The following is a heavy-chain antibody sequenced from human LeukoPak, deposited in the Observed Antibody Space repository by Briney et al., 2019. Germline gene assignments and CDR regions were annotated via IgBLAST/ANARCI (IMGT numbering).Heavy chain of an antibody. V-gene: IGHV3-30*04. CDR1: GFTFSSYA. CDR2: ISYDGSNK. Sequence: SGGSLRLSCAASGFTFSSYAMHWVRQAPGKGLEWVAVISYDGSNKYYADSVKGRFTISRDNSKNTLYLQMNSLRAEDTAVYYCAKDPRVRGSYTDYWGQGTLVTVSS. CDR3: AKDPRVRGSYTDY. D-gene: IGHD3-16*01. J-gene: IGHJ4*02.